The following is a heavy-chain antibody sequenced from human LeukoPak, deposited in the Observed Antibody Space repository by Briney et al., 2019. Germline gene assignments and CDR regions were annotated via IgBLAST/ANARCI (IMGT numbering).Heavy chain of an antibody. CDR1: GYTFTGYY. V-gene: IGHV1-2*02. J-gene: IGHJ4*02. CDR2: INPNSGGT. D-gene: IGHD6-19*01. CDR3: ARDGLVAVAGIQNY. Sequence: GASVKVSCKASGYTFTGYYMRWVRQAPGQGLEWMGWINPNSGGTNYAQKFQGRVTMTRDTSISTAYMELSRLRSDDTAVYYCARDGLVAVAGIQNYWGQGTLVTVSS.